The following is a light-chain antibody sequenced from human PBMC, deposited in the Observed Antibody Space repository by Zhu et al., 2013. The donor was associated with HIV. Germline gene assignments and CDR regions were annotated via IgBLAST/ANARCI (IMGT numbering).Light chain of an antibody. Sequence: EIVMTQSPATLSVSPGERATLSCRASQSVSSNLAWYQQKPGQAPRLLIYGASTRATGIPARFSGSGSGTEFTLTISSLQSEDFAVYYCQQYGNSPPNTFGQGTRLE. V-gene: IGKV3-15*01. CDR3: QQYGNSPPNT. J-gene: IGKJ5*01. CDR2: GAS. CDR1: QSVSSN.